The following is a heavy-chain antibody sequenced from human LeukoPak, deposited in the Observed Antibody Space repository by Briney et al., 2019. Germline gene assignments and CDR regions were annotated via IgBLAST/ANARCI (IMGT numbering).Heavy chain of an antibody. CDR2: IIPIFGTA. Sequence: ASVKVSCKASGSTFSSYAISWVRQAPGQGLEWMGGIIPIFGTANYAQKFQGRVTITADESTSTAYMELSSLRSEDTAVYYCASRKSTYYYDSSGYYAFDIWGQGTMVTVSS. J-gene: IGHJ3*02. CDR3: ASRKSTYYYDSSGYYAFDI. D-gene: IGHD3-22*01. V-gene: IGHV1-69*13. CDR1: GSTFSSYA.